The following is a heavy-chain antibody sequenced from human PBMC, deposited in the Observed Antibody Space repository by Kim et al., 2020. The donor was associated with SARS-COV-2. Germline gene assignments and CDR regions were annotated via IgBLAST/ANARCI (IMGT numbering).Heavy chain of an antibody. Sequence: YNPYRKSRVTISVDTAKNQFSLKLSSVTAADTAVYYCARDLDSSGDAFDIWGQGTMVTVSS. D-gene: IGHD6-25*01. J-gene: IGHJ3*02. CDR3: ARDLDSSGDAFDI. V-gene: IGHV4-31*02.